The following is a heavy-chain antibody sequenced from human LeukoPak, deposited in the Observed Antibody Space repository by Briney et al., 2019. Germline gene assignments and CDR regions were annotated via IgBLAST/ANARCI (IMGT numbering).Heavy chain of an antibody. CDR3: ARAFRDRYNRNHGAFDI. CDR1: GFTFSDYY. J-gene: IGHJ3*02. Sequence: SGGSLRLSCAASGFTFSDYYMSWIRQAPGKGLGWVSYISSSGSTIYYADSVKGRFTISRDNAKNSLYLQMNSLRAEDTAVYYCARAFRDRYNRNHGAFDIWGQGTMVTVSS. V-gene: IGHV3-11*04. D-gene: IGHD1-14*01. CDR2: ISSSGSTI.